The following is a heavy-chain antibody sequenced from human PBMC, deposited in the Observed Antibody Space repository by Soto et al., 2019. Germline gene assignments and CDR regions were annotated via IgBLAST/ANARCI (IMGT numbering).Heavy chain of an antibody. V-gene: IGHV3-23*01. CDR3: AKGKSTSCYSSCDY. Sequence: GGSLRLSCAASGFTFSSYAMNWVRQAPGKGLEWVSAISGSGGSTYYADSVKGRFTISRDNSKNTLYLQMNSLRAEDTAVYYCAKGKSTSCYSSCDYWGQGTLVTVSS. CDR2: ISGSGGST. D-gene: IGHD2-2*02. CDR1: GFTFSSYA. J-gene: IGHJ4*02.